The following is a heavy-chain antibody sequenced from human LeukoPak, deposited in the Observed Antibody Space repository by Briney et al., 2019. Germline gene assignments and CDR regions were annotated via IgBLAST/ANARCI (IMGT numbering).Heavy chain of an antibody. D-gene: IGHD1-1*01. J-gene: IGHJ4*02. V-gene: IGHV3-66*01. CDR1: GFTVSSNY. CDR2: IYSGGST. Sequence: PGGSLRLSCAASGFTVSSNYMSRVRQAPGKGLEWVSVIYSGGSTFYADSVKDRFTISRDNSKNTLYLQMNSLRAEDTAVYYCARGTKQSQPVHWGQGTLVTVSS. CDR3: ARGTKQSQPVH.